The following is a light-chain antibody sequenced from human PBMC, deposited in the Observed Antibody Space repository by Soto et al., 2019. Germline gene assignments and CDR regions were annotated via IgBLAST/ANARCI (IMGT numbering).Light chain of an antibody. J-gene: IGKJ4*01. V-gene: IGKV1-33*01. Sequence: DIQMTQSPSSLSASVGDRVTITCQASQDISNYLNWYQQKPGKAPKLLIYDASNLETGVPSRFSGSGSGTDFTFTISSLQPEDIATYYCQQYDGGSGLTFGGGTKVAIK. CDR1: QDISNY. CDR2: DAS. CDR3: QQYDGGSGLT.